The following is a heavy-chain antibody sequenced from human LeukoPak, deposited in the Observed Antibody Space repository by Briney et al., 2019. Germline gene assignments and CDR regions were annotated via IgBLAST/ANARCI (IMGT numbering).Heavy chain of an antibody. J-gene: IGHJ4*02. CDR3: ARNLPGYSSGWYYFDY. Sequence: SETLSLTCTVSGGSISSYYWSWIRQPPGKGLEWIGYIYYSGSTNYNPSLKSRVTISVDTSKNQFSLKLSSVTAADTAVYYCARNLPGYSSGWYYFDYWGQGTLVTVSS. V-gene: IGHV4-59*12. CDR2: IYYSGST. CDR1: GGSISSYY. D-gene: IGHD6-19*01.